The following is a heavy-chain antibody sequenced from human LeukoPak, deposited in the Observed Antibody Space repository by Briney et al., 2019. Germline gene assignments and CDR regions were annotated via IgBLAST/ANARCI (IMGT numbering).Heavy chain of an antibody. CDR2: IYSSGTS. CDR3: ARGMYDLQLGAWFDP. D-gene: IGHD3-3*01. V-gene: IGHV4-59*01. CDR1: LGSISSDY. J-gene: IGHJ5*02. Sequence: PSETLSLTCTVSLGSISSDYWSWIRQPPGKGLEYIGFIYSSGTSNYNPSLKSRVTMSVYTTKIKFSLKLSSVTAADTAVYYCARGMYDLQLGAWFDPWGQGTLVTVSS.